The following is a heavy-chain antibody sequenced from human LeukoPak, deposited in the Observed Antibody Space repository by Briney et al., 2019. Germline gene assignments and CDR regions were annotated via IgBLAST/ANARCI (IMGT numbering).Heavy chain of an antibody. J-gene: IGHJ4*02. CDR3: AVTARVAAADYFDY. D-gene: IGHD6-13*01. Sequence: GTSVKVSCKPSGFTFTSSAVQWVGQARGQRLGWIGWIVVGSGNTNYAQKFQERVTITRDMSTSTAYMELSSLRSDDTAVYYCAVTARVAAADYFDYWGQGTLVTVSS. V-gene: IGHV1-58*01. CDR2: IVVGSGNT. CDR1: GFTFTSSA.